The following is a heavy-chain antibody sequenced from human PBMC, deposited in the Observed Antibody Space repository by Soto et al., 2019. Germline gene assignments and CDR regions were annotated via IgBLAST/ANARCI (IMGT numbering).Heavy chain of an antibody. Sequence: SETLPLTCAASGYSISRRLYWAWTRQPPGKGLGWIGTIYRGGITYYNPSLKSRVTISIDTSRSHFSLRLSSVTATDTAVYFCAIGNPDWFDPWGQGTLVTVSS. CDR2: IYRGGIT. D-gene: IGHD1-1*01. V-gene: IGHV4-38-2*01. J-gene: IGHJ5*02. CDR1: GYSISRRLY. CDR3: AIGNPDWFDP.